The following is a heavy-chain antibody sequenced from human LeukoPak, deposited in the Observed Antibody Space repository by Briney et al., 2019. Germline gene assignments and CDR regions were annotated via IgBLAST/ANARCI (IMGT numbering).Heavy chain of an antibody. V-gene: IGHV1-24*01. CDR3: ATVVGYSNYYGPNDAFDI. CDR2: FDPEDGET. CDR1: GYTLTELS. Sequence: ASVKVSCKVSGYTLTELSMHWVRQAPGKGLEWMGGFDPEDGETIYAQKFQGRVTMTEDTSTDTAYMELSSLRSEDTAVYYCATVVGYSNYYGPNDAFDIWGQGTMVTVSS. J-gene: IGHJ3*02. D-gene: IGHD4-11*01.